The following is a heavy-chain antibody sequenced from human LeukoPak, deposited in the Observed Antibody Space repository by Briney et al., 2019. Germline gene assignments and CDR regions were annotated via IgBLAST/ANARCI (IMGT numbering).Heavy chain of an antibody. J-gene: IGHJ4*02. CDR3: ARDQSSLTIHGGYCDF. CDR2: ISNSGNT. Sequence: SETLSLTCSVSGGSISGYYWSWIRQPPGKGLEWVAYISNSGNTNYNPSLNSRVTISVDTSKNQFSLRLSSVTAADTAVYYCARDQSSLTIHGGYCDFWGQGTLVTVSS. V-gene: IGHV4-59*01. D-gene: IGHD4/OR15-4a*01. CDR1: GGSISGYY.